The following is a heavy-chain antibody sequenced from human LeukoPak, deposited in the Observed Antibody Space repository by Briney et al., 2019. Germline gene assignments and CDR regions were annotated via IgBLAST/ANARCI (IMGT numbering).Heavy chain of an antibody. CDR2: IRSTASTI. J-gene: IGHJ3*02. CDR3: ARDRESGYYPHAFDI. V-gene: IGHV3-48*04. CDR1: GFTFSSYG. D-gene: IGHD3-22*01. Sequence: PGGSLRLSCAASGFTFSSYGMNWVRQAPGKGLEWVSYIRSTASTIYYADSVKGRFTISRDNAKNSLYLQMNSLRAEDTAVYYCARDRESGYYPHAFDIWGQGTMVTVSS.